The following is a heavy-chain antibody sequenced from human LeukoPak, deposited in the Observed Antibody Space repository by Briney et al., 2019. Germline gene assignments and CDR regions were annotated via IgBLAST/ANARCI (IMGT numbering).Heavy chain of an antibody. J-gene: IGHJ4*02. CDR2: ISGSGGST. CDR1: GFTFSSYA. V-gene: IGHV3-23*01. CDR3: AKMFGSGSRRAFDY. Sequence: GGSLRLSCASSGFTFSSYAMSWVRQAPGKGLEWVSAISGSGGSTYYADSVKGRFTISRDNSKNTLYLQMNSLRAEDTAVYSCAKMFGSGSRRAFDYWGQGTMVTVSS. D-gene: IGHD1-26*01.